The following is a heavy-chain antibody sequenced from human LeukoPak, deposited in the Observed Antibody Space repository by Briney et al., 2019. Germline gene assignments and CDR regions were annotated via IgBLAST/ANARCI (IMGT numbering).Heavy chain of an antibody. CDR3: ARQGGGYSSSWYVEHYYYMDV. Sequence: GGSLRLSCAASGFTFSDYYMNWIRQAPGKGLEWVSYISSSGDTIYYADSVKGRFTISRDNSKNTLYLQMNSLRAEDTAVYYCARQGGGYSSSWYVEHYYYMDVWGKGTTVTVSS. D-gene: IGHD6-13*01. J-gene: IGHJ6*03. CDR2: ISSSGDTI. V-gene: IGHV3-11*04. CDR1: GFTFSDYY.